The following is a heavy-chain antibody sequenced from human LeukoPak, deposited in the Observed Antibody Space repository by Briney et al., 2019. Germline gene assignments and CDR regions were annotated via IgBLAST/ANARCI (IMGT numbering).Heavy chain of an antibody. Sequence: GASVKVSCKASGYTFTSYGINWVRQATGQGLEWMGWMNPNSGNTGYAQKFQGRVTMTRNTSISTAYMELSSLRSEDTALYYCARAAWVSTSSKYYFDNWGQGTLVTVSS. CDR2: MNPNSGNT. D-gene: IGHD2-21*01. CDR3: ARAAWVSTSSKYYFDN. V-gene: IGHV1-8*01. J-gene: IGHJ4*02. CDR1: GYTFTSYG.